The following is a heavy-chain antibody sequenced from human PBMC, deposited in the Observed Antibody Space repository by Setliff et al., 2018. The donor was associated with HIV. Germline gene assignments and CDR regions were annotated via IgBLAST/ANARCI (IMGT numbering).Heavy chain of an antibody. CDR2: IYMAGNT. Sequence: PGGSLRLSCAASGFTFSANYMHWVRQAPGKGLEWLSIIYMAGNTYYADSVRGRFTISRDNSKNTLYLEMNSLRVEDTAVYYCVRSFQGGCFDSWGQGTQVTVSS. CDR1: GFTFSANY. CDR3: VRSFQGGCFDS. J-gene: IGHJ4*03. V-gene: IGHV3-53*01.